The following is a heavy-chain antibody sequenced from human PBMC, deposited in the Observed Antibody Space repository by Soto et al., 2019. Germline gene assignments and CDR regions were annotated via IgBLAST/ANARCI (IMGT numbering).Heavy chain of an antibody. V-gene: IGHV1-69*13. CDR2: IIPIFGTA. CDR3: ARSVYYYDSSGPQDDAFDI. J-gene: IGHJ3*02. CDR1: GGTFSSYA. Sequence: SVKVSCKASGGTFSSYAISWVRQAPGQGLEWMGGIIPIFGTANYAQKFQGRVTITADESTSTAYMELSSLRAEDTAVYYCARSVYYYDSSGPQDDAFDIWGQGTMVTVSS. D-gene: IGHD3-22*01.